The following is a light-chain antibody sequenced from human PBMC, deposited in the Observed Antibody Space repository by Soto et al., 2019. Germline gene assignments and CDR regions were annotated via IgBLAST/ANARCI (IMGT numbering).Light chain of an antibody. CDR1: TSNVETNH. Sequence: QSVLTQPPSASGTPGQSVNISCIGTTSNVETNHVYWYRHFPGTAPETLLYRGNMRTSGVPGRFSFSKSGASASLVISGLHSDDEADYYCAVWDDAVSGFVIFGGGTKVTVL. J-gene: IGLJ2*01. V-gene: IGLV1-47*01. CDR3: AVWDDAVSGFVI. CDR2: RGN.